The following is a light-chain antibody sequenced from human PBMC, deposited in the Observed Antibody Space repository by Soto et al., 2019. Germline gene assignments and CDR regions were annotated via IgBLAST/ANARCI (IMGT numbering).Light chain of an antibody. V-gene: IGKV3D-15*01. CDR3: QQYNNWPPT. CDR2: GAS. CDR1: QSVSGN. Sequence: EIVMTQSPATLSVSPGERATLSCRASQSVSGNLAWYQQKPGQAPRLLIYGASTRATGIPARFSGSGSWTDFTLTISSLQSEDFAVYYCQQYNNWPPTFGQGTKVEIK. J-gene: IGKJ1*01.